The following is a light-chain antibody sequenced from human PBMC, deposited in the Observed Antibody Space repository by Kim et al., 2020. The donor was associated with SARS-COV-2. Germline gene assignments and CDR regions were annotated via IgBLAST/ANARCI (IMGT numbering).Light chain of an antibody. V-gene: IGLV1-44*01. CDR3: ATWDDSLNAWV. Sequence: QSVLTQPPSASGTPGQRVTISCSGSNSNIGVNTVNWYQQFPGTAPKLLNYRNNQRPSGVPDRFSGSKSGTSASLALSGLLSEDEADYYCATWDDSLNAWVFGGGTQLTVL. J-gene: IGLJ3*02. CDR2: RNN. CDR1: NSNIGVNT.